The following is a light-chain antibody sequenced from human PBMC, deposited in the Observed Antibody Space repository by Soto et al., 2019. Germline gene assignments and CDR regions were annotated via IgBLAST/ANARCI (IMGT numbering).Light chain of an antibody. CDR1: RRDFGGYNY. CDR2: DVS. Sequence: SLLTQPASVPGSPGQYITISCTGTRRDFGGYNYVSWYQQHPGKAPKLMIYDVSNRPSGVSNRFSGSKSGNTASLTISGLQAEDEADYYCSSYTSSSTLYVFGTGTRSPS. V-gene: IGLV2-14*01. CDR3: SSYTSSSTLYV. J-gene: IGLJ1*01.